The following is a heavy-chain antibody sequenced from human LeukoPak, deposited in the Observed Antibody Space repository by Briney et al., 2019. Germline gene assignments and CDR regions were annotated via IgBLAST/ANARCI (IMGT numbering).Heavy chain of an antibody. J-gene: IGHJ4*02. V-gene: IGHV4-59*01. Sequence: PSETLSLTCTVSGGSISPYYWNWIRQPPGKGLEWIGYIYYSGSTNYNPSLKSRVTISLDMSKNQFSLKLSSVTAADTAIYYYARDVNCSGNSCYDSWGQGTLVTVSS. CDR1: GGSISPYY. D-gene: IGHD2-15*01. CDR2: IYYSGST. CDR3: ARDVNCSGNSCYDS.